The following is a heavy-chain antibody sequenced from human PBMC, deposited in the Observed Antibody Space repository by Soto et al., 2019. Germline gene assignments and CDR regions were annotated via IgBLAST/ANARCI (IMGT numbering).Heavy chain of an antibody. D-gene: IGHD5-18*01. V-gene: IGHV4-39*01. CDR2: IYYSGST. J-gene: IGHJ4*02. Sequence: QLQLQESGPGLVKPSETLSLTCTVSGVSITSSSYYWGWIRQPPGKGLEWIGSIYYSGSTYYNPSLTRRVTLSVHTSKNQLSLNLSSVTAADTAVYYCARRARGYSYGHFDYWGQGTLVTVSS. CDR1: GVSITSSSYY. CDR3: ARRARGYSYGHFDY.